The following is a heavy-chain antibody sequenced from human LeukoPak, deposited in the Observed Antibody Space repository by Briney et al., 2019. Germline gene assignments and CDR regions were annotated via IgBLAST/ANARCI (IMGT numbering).Heavy chain of an antibody. CDR2: IYYSGNT. CDR3: ARRYTSGSKRFRY. J-gene: IGHJ1*01. D-gene: IGHD6-19*01. Sequence: SSETLSLTCTVSGGSIYISSYYWGWIRQPPGKGLEWIGSIYYSGNTCYSPPLKSRVTISVDTSKNQFSLKLSSVTAADTAVYYCARRYTSGSKRFRYWGQGTLVTVSS. V-gene: IGHV4-39*01. CDR1: GGSIYISSYY.